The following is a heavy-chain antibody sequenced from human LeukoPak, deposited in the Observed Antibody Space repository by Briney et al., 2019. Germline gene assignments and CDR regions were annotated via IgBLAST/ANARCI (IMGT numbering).Heavy chain of an antibody. CDR3: ARDLRYSSSWTDPRVGFDP. V-gene: IGHV3-21*01. CDR2: ISSSSSYI. Sequence: KPGGSLRLSCAASGFTFSSYSMNWVRQAPGKGLEWVSSISSSSSYIYYADSVKGRFTISRDNAKNSLYLQMNSLRAEDTAVYYCARDLRYSSSWTDPRVGFDPWGQGTLVTVSS. J-gene: IGHJ5*02. D-gene: IGHD6-13*01. CDR1: GFTFSSYS.